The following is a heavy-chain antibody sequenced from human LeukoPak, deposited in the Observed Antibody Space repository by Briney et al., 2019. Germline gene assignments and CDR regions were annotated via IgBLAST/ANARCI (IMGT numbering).Heavy chain of an antibody. CDR3: ATITVFVGATTSDY. CDR2: VDPEDGET. J-gene: IGHJ4*02. V-gene: IGHV1-69-2*01. Sequence: EASVKVSCKVSGYTFTDYYMHWVQQAPGKGLEWMGLVDPEDGETIYAQKFQGRVTMTEDTSTDTAYMELSSLRSEDTAVYYCATITVFVGATTSDYWGQGTLVTVSS. CDR1: GYTFTDYY. D-gene: IGHD1-26*01.